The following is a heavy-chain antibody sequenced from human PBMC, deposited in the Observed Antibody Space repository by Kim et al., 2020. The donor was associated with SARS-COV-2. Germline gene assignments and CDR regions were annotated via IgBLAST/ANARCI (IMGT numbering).Heavy chain of an antibody. Sequence: SETLSLTCTVSGCSISSHSWSWIRQPPGKGLEWIGYTYYSGSTNYNPSLKSRVTISVDTSKNQFSLKLSSVTAADAAVYYCARDRIGHCSSTSCSLHFDYWGQGTLVTVSS. V-gene: IGHV4-59*11. CDR2: TYYSGST. J-gene: IGHJ4*02. CDR3: ARDRIGHCSSTSCSLHFDY. CDR1: GCSISSHS. D-gene: IGHD2-2*01.